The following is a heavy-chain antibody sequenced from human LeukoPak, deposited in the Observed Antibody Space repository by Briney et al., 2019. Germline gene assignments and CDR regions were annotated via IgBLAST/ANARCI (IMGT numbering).Heavy chain of an antibody. CDR3: ARDLNRRVFIDY. J-gene: IGHJ4*02. V-gene: IGHV3-74*01. CDR2: INSDGTST. Sequence: GGSLRLSCAASGFTFSSHWMHWVRQAPGKGLVWVSRINSDGTSTTYADSVKGRFTISRDNAKNTLYLQMVSLRAEDTAVYYCARDLNRRVFIDYWGQGTLVTVSS. CDR1: GFTFSSHW.